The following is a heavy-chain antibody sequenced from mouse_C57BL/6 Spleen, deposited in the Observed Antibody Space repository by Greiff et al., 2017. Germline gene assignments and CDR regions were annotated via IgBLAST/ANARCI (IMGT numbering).Heavy chain of an antibody. CDR1: GFNIKDDY. D-gene: IGHD1-1*01. V-gene: IGHV14-4*01. CDR3: SPYGSSYGFAY. Sequence: VTLKESGAELVRPGASVKLSCTASGFNIKDDYMHWVKQRPEQGLEWIGWIDPENGDTEYASKFQGKATITADTSSNTAYLQLSSLTSEDTAVYYCSPYGSSYGFAYWGQGTLVTVSA. CDR2: IDPENGDT. J-gene: IGHJ3*01.